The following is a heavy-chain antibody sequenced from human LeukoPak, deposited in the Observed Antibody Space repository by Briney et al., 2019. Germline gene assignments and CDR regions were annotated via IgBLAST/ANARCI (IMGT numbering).Heavy chain of an antibody. J-gene: IGHJ5*02. CDR2: INPSGGST. CDR3: ARGSGDGATDWFDP. D-gene: IGHD4/OR15-4a*01. CDR1: GYTFTGYY. Sequence: ASVKVSCKASGYTFTGYYMHWVRQAPGQGLEWMGIINPSGGSTGYAQKFQGRVTMTGDMSTSTVYMELSSLRSEDTAVYYCARGSGDGATDWFDPWGQGTLVTVSS. V-gene: IGHV1-46*01.